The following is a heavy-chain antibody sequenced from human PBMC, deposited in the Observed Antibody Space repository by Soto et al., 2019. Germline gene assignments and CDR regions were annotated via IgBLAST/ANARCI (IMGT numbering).Heavy chain of an antibody. CDR2: ISYDGSNK. CDR3: AKVSCSGGSCYSPDYYFDY. CDR1: GFTFSSYA. Sequence: PGGSLRLSCAASGFTFSSYAMHWVRQAPGKGLEWVAVISYDGSNKYYADSVKGRFTISRDNSKNTLYLQMNSLRAEDTAVYYCAKVSCSGGSCYSPDYYFDYWGQGTLVTVSS. D-gene: IGHD2-15*01. J-gene: IGHJ4*02. V-gene: IGHV3-30-3*01.